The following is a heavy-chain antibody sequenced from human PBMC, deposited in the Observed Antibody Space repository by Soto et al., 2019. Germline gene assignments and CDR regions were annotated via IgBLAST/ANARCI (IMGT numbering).Heavy chain of an antibody. J-gene: IGHJ6*02. Sequence: QVQLRESGGGVVQPGRSLRLSCAASGFTFSLFTLHWVRQPPGKGLDWVAVVSTDVNNKFYASSVKGRFTISRDNSKNTMYLQMNNLSPEDTAVYYCARGNLDVWAKGPRSPSP. CDR3: ARGNLDV. D-gene: IGHD1-7*01. CDR1: GFTFSLFT. CDR2: VSTDVNNK. V-gene: IGHV3-30-3*01.